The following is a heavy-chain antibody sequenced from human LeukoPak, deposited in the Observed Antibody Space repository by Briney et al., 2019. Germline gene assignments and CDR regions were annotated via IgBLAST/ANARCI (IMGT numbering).Heavy chain of an antibody. CDR1: GYTFTGYY. J-gene: IGHJ4*02. Sequence: ASVKVSCKASGYTFTGYYMHWVRQAPGQGLEWMGWINPNSGGTNYAQKFQGRVTMTRDTSISTAYMELSRLRSDDTAVYYCARGPRPELRYYYDSSGHPYYFDYWGQGTLVTVSS. CDR3: ARGPRPELRYYYDSSGHPYYFDY. D-gene: IGHD3-22*01. V-gene: IGHV1-2*02. CDR2: INPNSGGT.